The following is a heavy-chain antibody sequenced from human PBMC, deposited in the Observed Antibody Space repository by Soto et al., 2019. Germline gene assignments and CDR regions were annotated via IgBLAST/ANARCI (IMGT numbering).Heavy chain of an antibody. CDR3: TKERGPLLWRIDS. Sequence: PSETLSLTCTLSAYSIGSAYYWGWIRQPPGKGLEWIGNVYHSGGTYYNPSLKSRVTISMDTSKSQFSLNLTSVTAADTAVYYCTKERGPLLWRIDSWGQGTLVTVS. V-gene: IGHV4-38-2*02. D-gene: IGHD3-10*01. CDR2: VYHSGGT. J-gene: IGHJ4*02. CDR1: AYSIGSAYY.